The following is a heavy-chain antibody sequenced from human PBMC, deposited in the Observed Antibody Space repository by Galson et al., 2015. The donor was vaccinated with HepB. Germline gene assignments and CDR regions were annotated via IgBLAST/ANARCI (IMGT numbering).Heavy chain of an antibody. CDR1: GYTFTSYD. V-gene: IGHV1-8*01. D-gene: IGHD3-3*01. CDR3: ARSNYDFWSGSFGGTETNWFDR. CDR2: MNPNSGNT. J-gene: IGHJ5*02. Sequence: SVKVSCKASGYTFTSYDINWVRQATGQGPEWMGWMNPNSGNTGYAQTFQGRVTMTRNNSISTAYMELSSLRSEDTAVYYCARSNYDFWSGSFGGTETNWFDRWGQGTLVTVSS.